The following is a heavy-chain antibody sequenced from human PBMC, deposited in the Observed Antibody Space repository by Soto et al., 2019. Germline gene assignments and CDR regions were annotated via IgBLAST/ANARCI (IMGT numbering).Heavy chain of an antibody. CDR1: GGSISSYY. V-gene: IGHV4-4*07. CDR2: IDTSVTT. CDR3: ARGPRGYVYYHGMDV. J-gene: IGHJ6*02. D-gene: IGHD3-10*01. Sequence: KTSETLSLTCTVSGGSISSYYCSWIRQSAGKGLEWIGRIDTSVTTNYNPSLKSRVTMSVDASKNQFSLNLSSVTAADTAVYYCARGPRGYVYYHGMDVWGQGTRVTVSS.